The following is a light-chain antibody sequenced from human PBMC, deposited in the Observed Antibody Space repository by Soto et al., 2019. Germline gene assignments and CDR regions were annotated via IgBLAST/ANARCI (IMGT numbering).Light chain of an antibody. CDR2: GAS. V-gene: IGKV3-20*01. Sequence: ETVFTRSPATLSFSPGQRATLSFTASKSVSSSYLAWYQQKPGQAPRLLIYGASSRATGIPDRFSGSGSGTDFTLTISRLEPEDFAVYYCQQYGSSSWTFGQGTKVDIK. CDR1: KSVSSSY. J-gene: IGKJ1*01. CDR3: QQYGSSSWT.